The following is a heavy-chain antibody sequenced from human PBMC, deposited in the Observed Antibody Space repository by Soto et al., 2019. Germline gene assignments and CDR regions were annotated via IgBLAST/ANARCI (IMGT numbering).Heavy chain of an antibody. J-gene: IGHJ5*02. CDR3: AREHSSGWYNWFDP. Sequence: GGSLGLSCAASGFTFSSYAVHWVRQDPGKGLEWVAVISYDGSNKYYADSVKGRFTISRDNAKDTLSLQMNSLRAEDTAVYYCAREHSSGWYNWFDPWGQGTLVTVSS. CDR1: GFTFSSYA. CDR2: ISYDGSNK. V-gene: IGHV3-30-3*01. D-gene: IGHD6-19*01.